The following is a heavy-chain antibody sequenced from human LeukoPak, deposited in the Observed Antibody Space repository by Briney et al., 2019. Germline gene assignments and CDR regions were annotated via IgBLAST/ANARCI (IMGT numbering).Heavy chain of an antibody. CDR3: AASFRQLWLPETD. CDR1: GNTFTRYY. CDR2: INPSGVST. V-gene: IGHV1-46*01. D-gene: IGHD5-18*01. Sequence: ASVKVSCKASGNTFTRYYMHWVRQAPGQGLEWMGIINPSGVSTIYAKNFQGRVNMTRDPSIRTAYMDLSRLRSDDTAVYYCAASFRQLWLPETDWGQGTLVAVSS. J-gene: IGHJ4*02.